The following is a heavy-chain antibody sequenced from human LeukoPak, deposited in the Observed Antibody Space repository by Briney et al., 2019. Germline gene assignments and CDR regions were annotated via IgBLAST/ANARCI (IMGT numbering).Heavy chain of an antibody. D-gene: IGHD1-26*01. CDR1: GFTFSSYG. V-gene: IGHV3-30*02. CDR3: AKEGSPYLVGANDAFDI. J-gene: IGHJ3*02. CDR2: IRYDGSNK. Sequence: GGSLRLSCAASGFTFSSYGMHWVRQAPGKGLEWVAFIRYDGSNKYYADSVKGRFTISRDNSKNTLYLQMNSLRAEDTAVYYCAKEGSPYLVGANDAFDIWGQGTMVTVSS.